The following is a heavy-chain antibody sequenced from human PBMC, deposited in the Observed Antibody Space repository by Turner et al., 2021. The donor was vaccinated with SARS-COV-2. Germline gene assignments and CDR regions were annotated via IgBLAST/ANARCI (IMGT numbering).Heavy chain of an antibody. D-gene: IGHD6-13*01. CDR3: ARAIDSSSWNLSAFDI. V-gene: IGHV3-30*03. CDR1: GFPFISYG. J-gene: IGHJ3*02. Sequence: QVQLVESGGGVVQPGRSLSLSCAASGFPFISYGMHWVRQAPGKGLEWVAVILYDGRNKFYADSVKGRFTISRDNFRNALYLQMNTLRPEDTAIYYCARAIDSSSWNLSAFDIWGQGTMVTVSS. CDR2: ILYDGRNK.